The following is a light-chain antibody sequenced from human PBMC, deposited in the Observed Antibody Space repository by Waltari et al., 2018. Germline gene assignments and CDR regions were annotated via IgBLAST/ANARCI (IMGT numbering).Light chain of an antibody. J-gene: IGKJ1*01. V-gene: IGKV1-39*01. Sequence: DIQMTQSPSSLSASVGDTVTIACRASQSINRYLNWYQMKQGKAPKFLIYASSTLQSGVPSRFSGSGSGTDFTLTISSLQPEDFATYYCQQSYSSPWTFGQGTKVEIK. CDR2: ASS. CDR1: QSINRY. CDR3: QQSYSSPWT.